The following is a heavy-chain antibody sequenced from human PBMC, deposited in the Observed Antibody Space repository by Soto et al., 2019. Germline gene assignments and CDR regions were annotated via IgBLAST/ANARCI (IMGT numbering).Heavy chain of an antibody. V-gene: IGHV1-69*13. CDR1: RGTFSSSA. CDR3: ATRRRNVGVVTHGYYDYGMDV. Sequence: VQGACKASRGTFSSSAITCGRKATGQGLEWMGGIIPISGTANYAQKFQGRVTITADEYTSTAYMELSSLRCKDTAAYDCATRRRNVGVVTHGYYDYGMDVSRQGSRVGVSS. D-gene: IGHD3-3*01. J-gene: IGHJ6*02. CDR2: IIPISGTA.